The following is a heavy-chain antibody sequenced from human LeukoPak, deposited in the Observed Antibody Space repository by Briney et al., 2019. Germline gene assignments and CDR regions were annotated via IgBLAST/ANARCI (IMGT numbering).Heavy chain of an antibody. CDR1: GGSVNSGAYY. CDR3: ARKPIVNSAWYYFDY. CDR2: IYSSGSA. D-gene: IGHD3-22*01. J-gene: IGHJ4*02. Sequence: SETLSLTCTVSGGSVNSGAYYWSWIRQPPGKGLEWIGNIYSSGSAYYNPSLKSRVTMSVDTSKNQFSLELSSVTAADTAVYYCARKPIVNSAWYYFDYWSQGTLVTVSS. V-gene: IGHV4-39*07.